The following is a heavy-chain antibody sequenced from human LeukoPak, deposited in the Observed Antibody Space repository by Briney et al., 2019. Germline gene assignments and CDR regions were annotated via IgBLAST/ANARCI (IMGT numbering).Heavy chain of an antibody. CDR3: AREYYYGSGNYYNRIDY. CDR2: IDPNSGGT. Sequence: AASVKVSCKPSGYTFTGYYMHWVRQAPGQGLEWMGWIDPNSGGTNYAQKFQGRVTMTRDTSISTAYMVLNRLRSDDTAVYYCAREYYYGSGNYYNRIDYWGQGTLVTVSS. J-gene: IGHJ4*02. V-gene: IGHV1-2*02. D-gene: IGHD3-10*01. CDR1: GYTFTGYY.